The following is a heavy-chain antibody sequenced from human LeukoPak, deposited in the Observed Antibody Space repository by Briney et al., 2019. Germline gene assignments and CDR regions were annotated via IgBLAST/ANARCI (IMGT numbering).Heavy chain of an antibody. D-gene: IGHD2-15*01. V-gene: IGHV1-69*01. CDR1: GGTFSSYA. Sequence: ASVKVSCKASGGTFSSYAISWVRQAPGQGLEWMGGIIPIFGTANYAQKFQGRVTITADESTSTAYMELSSLRSEDTAVYYCARALRMCCSGGSCYSGGWFDPWGQGTLVTVSS. J-gene: IGHJ5*02. CDR3: ARALRMCCSGGSCYSGGWFDP. CDR2: IIPIFGTA.